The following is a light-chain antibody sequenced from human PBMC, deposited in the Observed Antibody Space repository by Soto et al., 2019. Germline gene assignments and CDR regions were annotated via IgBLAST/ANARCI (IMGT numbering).Light chain of an antibody. J-gene: IGKJ5*01. CDR1: QSVGSNY. CDR2: DAS. V-gene: IGKV3-11*01. CDR3: QQRNVWPPIT. Sequence: EIVLTQSPGTLSLSPGERSTLSCRASQSVGSNYLAWYQQKPGQAPRLVIFDASNRANGVPARFGGSGSGTDFTLTINSLEPEDFAVYYCQQRNVWPPITFGQGTRLEIK.